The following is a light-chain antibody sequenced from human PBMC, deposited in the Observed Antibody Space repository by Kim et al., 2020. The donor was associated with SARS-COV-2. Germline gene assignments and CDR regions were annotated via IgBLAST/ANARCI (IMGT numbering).Light chain of an antibody. CDR3: QTWGTGFVV. CDR2: INSDGSH. J-gene: IGLJ2*01. CDR1: RGHSRYG. V-gene: IGLV4-69*01. Sequence: SVQPACNLGRGHSRYGIAWHQQQTEKGPRYLMKINSDGSHSKGDAIPDRFSGSSSGAERYLTISSLQSEDEADYYCQTWGTGFVVFGGGTQLTVL.